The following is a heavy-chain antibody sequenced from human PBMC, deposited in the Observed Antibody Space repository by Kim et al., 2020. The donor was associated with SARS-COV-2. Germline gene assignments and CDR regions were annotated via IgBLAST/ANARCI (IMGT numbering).Heavy chain of an antibody. V-gene: IGHV3-11*06. Sequence: KGRFTISRDNAKNSLYLQMTSLRAEDTAVYYCATTPTYYYDSSGYYPGDYWGQGTLVTVSS. CDR3: ATTPTYYYDSSGYYPGDY. J-gene: IGHJ4*02. D-gene: IGHD3-22*01.